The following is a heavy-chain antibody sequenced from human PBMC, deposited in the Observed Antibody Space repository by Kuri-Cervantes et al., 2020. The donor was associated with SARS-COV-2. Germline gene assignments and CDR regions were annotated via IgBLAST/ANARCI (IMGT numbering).Heavy chain of an antibody. CDR1: GFTFSSYA. J-gene: IGHJ4*02. CDR2: ISYDGSNN. CDR3: ARGRFTMVVELTR. D-gene: IGHD3-22*01. V-gene: IGHV3-30*04. Sequence: GGTLRLSCAVSGFTFSSYAMHWVRQAPGKGLEWVAVISYDGSNNYYADSVKGRLTISRDNYKHSLYLQMSSRRAEDTAVYYCARGRFTMVVELTRWGQGTLVTVSS.